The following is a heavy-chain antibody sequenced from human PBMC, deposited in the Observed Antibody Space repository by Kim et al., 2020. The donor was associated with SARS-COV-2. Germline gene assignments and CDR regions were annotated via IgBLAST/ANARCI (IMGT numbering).Heavy chain of an antibody. CDR2: TYYRSKWFH. J-gene: IGHJ6*03. Sequence: SQTLSLTCAISGDSVSSNSAAWNWIRQSPSRGLEWLGRTYYRSKWFHDYAVSMKSRVTINPDTSKNQFSLQLNSVTPEDTAVYYCARGQQITKGYFYYYYIDVWGKGTTVTVSS. CDR1: GDSVSSNSAA. V-gene: IGHV6-1*01. D-gene: IGHD6-13*01. CDR3: ARGQQITKGYFYYYYIDV.